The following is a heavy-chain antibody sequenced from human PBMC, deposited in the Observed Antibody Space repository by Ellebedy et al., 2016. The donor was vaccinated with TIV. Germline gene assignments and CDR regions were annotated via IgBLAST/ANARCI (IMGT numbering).Heavy chain of an antibody. CDR1: GFTFSTYA. J-gene: IGHJ5*02. V-gene: IGHV3-23*01. D-gene: IGHD4/OR15-4a*01. Sequence: PGGSLRLSCAASGFTFSTYAMTWVRQTPGKGLEWVSTISNTGIATYYAHSVGGRFTISRDNSKNMLYLQLNSLRDDDTAVYYCAKGSGGNYGGRLDPWGQGTLVTVSS. CDR2: ISNTGIAT. CDR3: AKGSGGNYGGRLDP.